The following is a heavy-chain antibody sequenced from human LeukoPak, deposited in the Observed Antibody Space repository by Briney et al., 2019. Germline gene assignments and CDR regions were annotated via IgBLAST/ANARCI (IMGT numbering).Heavy chain of an antibody. CDR2: IYYSGST. J-gene: IGHJ4*02. CDR1: GGSISSGGYY. V-gene: IGHV4-31*03. D-gene: IGHD3-16*01. Sequence: PSQTLSLTCTVSGGSISSGGYYWSWIRQHPGKGLEWIGYIYYSGSTSYNPSLKSRVTISVDTSKNQFSLKLSSVTAADTAVYYCARERHVGGFDYWGQGTLVTVSS. CDR3: ARERHVGGFDY.